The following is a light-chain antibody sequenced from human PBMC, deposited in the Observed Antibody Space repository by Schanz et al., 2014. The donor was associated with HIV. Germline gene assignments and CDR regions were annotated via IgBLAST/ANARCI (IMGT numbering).Light chain of an antibody. CDR2: GAS. Sequence: EIVLTQSPGTLSVSPGERATLSCKASQSVSSNLAWYQHKPGQAPSLLIYGASNRATGIPDRFSGSGSGTDFTLTISRLEPEDSATYYCQHYGGSPMYAFGQGTKLEIK. V-gene: IGKV3-20*01. CDR3: QHYGGSPMYA. CDR1: QSVSSN. J-gene: IGKJ2*01.